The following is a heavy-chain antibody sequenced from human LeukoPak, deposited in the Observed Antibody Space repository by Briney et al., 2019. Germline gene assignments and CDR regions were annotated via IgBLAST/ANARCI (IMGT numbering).Heavy chain of an antibody. V-gene: IGHV4-4*02. CDR1: GGSITTTNW. J-gene: IGHJ4*02. CDR2: ISLTGLT. D-gene: IGHD2-8*01. CDR3: SRENGAFSPFGY. Sequence: SGTLSLTCGVSGGSITTTNWRSWVRQPPGQGLEWIGEISLTGLTNYNPSLNSRVTIALDTSKNHLSLNLTSVTAADTAVYYCSRENGAFSPFGYWGQGTLVTVPS.